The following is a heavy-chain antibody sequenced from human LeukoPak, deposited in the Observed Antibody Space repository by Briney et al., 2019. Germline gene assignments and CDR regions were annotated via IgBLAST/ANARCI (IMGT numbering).Heavy chain of an antibody. Sequence: SETLSLTCTVSGGSISSSSYYWGWIRQPPGKGLEWIGSIYYSGSTYYNPSLKSRVTISVDTSKNQFSLRLSSVTAADTAVYYCARTNGDYRFDYWGQGTLVTVSS. J-gene: IGHJ4*02. CDR2: IYYSGST. V-gene: IGHV4-39*07. CDR1: GGSISSSSYY. CDR3: ARTNGDYRFDY. D-gene: IGHD4-17*01.